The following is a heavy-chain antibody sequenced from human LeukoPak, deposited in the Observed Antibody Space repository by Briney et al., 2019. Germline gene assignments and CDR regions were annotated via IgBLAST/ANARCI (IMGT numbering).Heavy chain of an antibody. J-gene: IGHJ4*02. CDR2: IGSYNGNT. Sequence: ASVKVSCKASGYTFTSYGISWVRQAPGQGHERMGWIGSYNGNTNYAQKPQGRVTMTTDTSTSTAYMELRSLRSDDTAVYYCARIGSRITMVRGVPFDYWGQETLVTVSS. D-gene: IGHD3-10*01. CDR1: GYTFTSYG. V-gene: IGHV1-18*04. CDR3: ARIGSRITMVRGVPFDY.